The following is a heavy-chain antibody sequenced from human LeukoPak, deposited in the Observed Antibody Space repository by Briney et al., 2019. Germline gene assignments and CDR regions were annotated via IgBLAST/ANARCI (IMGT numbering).Heavy chain of an antibody. J-gene: IGHJ3*02. V-gene: IGHV1-69*05. D-gene: IGHD6-6*01. CDR1: GGTFSSYA. Sequence: SVKVSCKASGGTFSSYAISWVRQAPGQGLEWMGGIIPIFGTANYAQKFQGRVTITTDESTSTAYMELSSLRSEDTAVYYCASCIAALPGAFDIWGQGTMVTVSS. CDR2: IIPIFGTA. CDR3: ASCIAALPGAFDI.